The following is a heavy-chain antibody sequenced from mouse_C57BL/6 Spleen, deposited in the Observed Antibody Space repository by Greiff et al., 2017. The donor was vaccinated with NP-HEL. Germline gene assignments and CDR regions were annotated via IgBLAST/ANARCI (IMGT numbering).Heavy chain of an antibody. CDR1: GYTFTDYY. V-gene: IGHV1-26*01. J-gene: IGHJ3*01. CDR2: INPNNGGT. CDR3: ASPTGPLAY. Sequence: EVQLQQSGPELVKPGASVKISCKASGYTFTDYYMNWVKQSHGKSLEWIGDINPNNGGTSYNQKFKGKATLTVDKSSSTAYMELRSLTSEDSAGYYCASPTGPLAYWGQGTLVTVSA. D-gene: IGHD4-1*02.